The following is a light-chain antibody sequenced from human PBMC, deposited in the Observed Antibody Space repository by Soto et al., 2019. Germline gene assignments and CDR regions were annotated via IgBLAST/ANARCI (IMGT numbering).Light chain of an antibody. Sequence: QSVLTQPASLSGTPGQRVTISCSGSNSNIGRYSVNWYQHFPGTAPKILIYRDDERPSGVPARFSGSKSGTAASLATSGLHSEDEAEYYYAAWDDKRNSPLFGGGTKVTVL. V-gene: IGLV1-44*01. J-gene: IGLJ3*02. CDR1: NSNIGRYS. CDR3: AAWDDKRNSPL. CDR2: RDD.